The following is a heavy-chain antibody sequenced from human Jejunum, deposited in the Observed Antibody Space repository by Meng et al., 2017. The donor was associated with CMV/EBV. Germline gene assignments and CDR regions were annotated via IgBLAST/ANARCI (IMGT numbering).Heavy chain of an antibody. CDR3: ARRPLGYCSTMSCQPFWYFEL. V-gene: IGHV3-7*01. Sequence: WMSGVRQAPGKGLGWVANINQDGSEKYYVGSAKGRFTISRDNAKNSMYLQMTSLRAEDAAVYYCARRPLGYCSTMSCQPFWYFELWGRGTLVTVSS. CDR1: W. J-gene: IGHJ2*01. CDR2: INQDGSEK. D-gene: IGHD2-2*01.